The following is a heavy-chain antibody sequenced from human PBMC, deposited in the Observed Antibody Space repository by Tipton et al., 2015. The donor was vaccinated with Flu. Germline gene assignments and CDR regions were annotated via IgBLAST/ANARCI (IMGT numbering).Heavy chain of an antibody. CDR1: GFTVSSNY. V-gene: IGHV3-53*01. Sequence: SLRLSCAAPGFTVSSNYMSWVRQAPGKGLEWVSVIYSGGSTYYADSVKGRFTISRDNSKNTLYLQMNSLRAEDTAVYYCARGPRGGNGYFDYWGQGTLVTVSS. CDR3: ARGPRGGNGYFDY. J-gene: IGHJ4*02. CDR2: IYSGGST. D-gene: IGHD3-16*01.